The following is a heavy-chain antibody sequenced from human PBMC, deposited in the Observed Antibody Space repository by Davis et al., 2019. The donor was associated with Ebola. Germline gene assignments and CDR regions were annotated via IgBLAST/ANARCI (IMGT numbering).Heavy chain of an antibody. J-gene: IGHJ6*03. CDR3: ARVGRIAVADPYYYYMDV. D-gene: IGHD6-19*01. CDR1: GGTFSSYA. CDR2: IIPIFGTA. Sequence: SVKVSCKASGGTFSSYAISWVRQAPGQGLEWMGGIIPIFGTANYAQKFQGRVTITADESTSTAYMELSSLRSEDTAVYYCARVGRIAVADPYYYYMDVWGKGTTVTVSS. V-gene: IGHV1-69*13.